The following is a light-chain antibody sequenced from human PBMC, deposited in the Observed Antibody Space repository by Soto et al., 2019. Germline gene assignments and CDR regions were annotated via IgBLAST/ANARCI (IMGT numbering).Light chain of an antibody. Sequence: PAWVSGSPWQAIAISCTGTSSDVGGYNYVSWYQQHPGKAPKLMIYEVSNRPSGVSNRFSGSKSGNTASLTISGLQAEDEADYYCSSYTSSSPLVFGTGTKVTVL. V-gene: IGLV2-14*01. CDR1: SSDVGGYNY. CDR3: SSYTSSSPLV. J-gene: IGLJ1*01. CDR2: EVS.